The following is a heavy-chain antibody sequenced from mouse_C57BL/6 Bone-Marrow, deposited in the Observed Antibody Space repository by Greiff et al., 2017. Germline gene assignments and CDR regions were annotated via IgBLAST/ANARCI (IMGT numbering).Heavy chain of an antibody. J-gene: IGHJ3*01. V-gene: IGHV1-85*01. D-gene: IGHD2-4*01. CDR3: AMGDYDTWFAY. Sequence: QVQLQQSGPELVKPGASVKLSCKASGYTFTSYDINWVKPRPGQGLEWIGWIYPRDGSTKYNEKFKGKATLTVDTSSSTAYMELHSLTSEDSAVYFCAMGDYDTWFAYWGQGTLVTVSA. CDR2: IYPRDGST. CDR1: GYTFTSYD.